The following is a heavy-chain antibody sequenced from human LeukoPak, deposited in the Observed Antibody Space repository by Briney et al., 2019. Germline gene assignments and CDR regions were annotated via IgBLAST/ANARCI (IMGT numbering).Heavy chain of an antibody. CDR2: ISYDGSNK. CDR3: AKDSSHAYYFDY. D-gene: IGHD2-2*01. Sequence: GGSLRLSCAASGFTFSSYAMHWVRQAPGKGLEWVAVISYDGSNKYYADSVKGRFTISRDNSKNTLYLQMNSLRAEDTAVYYCAKDSSHAYYFDYWGQGTLVTVSS. CDR1: GFTFSSYA. J-gene: IGHJ4*02. V-gene: IGHV3-30-3*01.